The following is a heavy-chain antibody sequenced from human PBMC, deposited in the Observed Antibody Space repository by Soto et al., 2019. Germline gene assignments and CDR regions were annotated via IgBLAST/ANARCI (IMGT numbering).Heavy chain of an antibody. D-gene: IGHD4-4*01. Sequence: PGGSLRLSCAASGFSITHYWLHWVRQAPGKGLVWVSYFNGDGSGTTYADSVKGRFTISRDNAKNTVYLQMNSLRVEDAAVYYCARDINYKIDLWGQGTLVTVSS. CDR3: ARDINYKIDL. CDR2: FNGDGSGT. J-gene: IGHJ5*02. CDR1: GFSITHYW. V-gene: IGHV3-74*01.